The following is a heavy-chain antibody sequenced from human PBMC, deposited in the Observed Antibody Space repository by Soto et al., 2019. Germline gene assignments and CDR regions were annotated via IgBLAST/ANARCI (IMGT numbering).Heavy chain of an antibody. CDR1: GSSFHGFY. V-gene: IGHV4-34*01. Sequence: SETLSLTCAVYGSSFHGFYWSWIRQSPGKGLEWIGEINHSGGTKYNSSLKSRVTISIDTPKNQFSLKMTSVTAADTAVYYCARGTRITMHSLWGQGALVTVSS. J-gene: IGHJ4*02. D-gene: IGHD3-3*01. CDR2: INHSGGT. CDR3: ARGTRITMHSL.